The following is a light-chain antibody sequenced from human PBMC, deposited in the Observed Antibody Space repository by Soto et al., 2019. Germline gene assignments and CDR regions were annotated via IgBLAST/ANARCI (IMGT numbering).Light chain of an antibody. CDR1: QGISNY. Sequence: IPMTQSPSSLSASVGDTVTITCRAGQGISNYLGWFQQKPGKVPKLLIYAASTLQSGVPSRFSGSGSGTDFTLTISSLQPEDVATYYCQNYASAPRSTFGQGTKVDIK. CDR3: QNYASAPRST. CDR2: AAS. J-gene: IGKJ1*01. V-gene: IGKV1-27*01.